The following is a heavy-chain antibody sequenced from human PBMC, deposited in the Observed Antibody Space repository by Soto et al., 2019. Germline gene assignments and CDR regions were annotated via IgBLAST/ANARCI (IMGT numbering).Heavy chain of an antibody. CDR3: ARDFTTGEEY. V-gene: IGHV4-61*01. D-gene: IGHD3-16*01. Sequence: SETLSLTCTVSGGSVSSGNYYWSWIRQPPGKGLEWIGYIYYSGSTNYNPSLKSRVTISVYTSKNQFSLKLSSVTAADTDVYYCARDFTTGEEYWGQGTLVTVSS. J-gene: IGHJ4*02. CDR2: IYYSGST. CDR1: GGSVSSGNYY.